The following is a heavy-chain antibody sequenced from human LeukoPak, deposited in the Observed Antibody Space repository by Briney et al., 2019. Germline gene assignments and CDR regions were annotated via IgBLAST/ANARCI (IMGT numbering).Heavy chain of an antibody. CDR2: ISAYNGNT. Sequence: ASVKVSCKASGYTFTSYGISWVRQAPGQGLEWMGWISAYNGNTNYAQKFQGRVTMTRNTSISTAYMELSSLRSEDTAVYYCARGSRHAFDIWGQGTMVTVSS. CDR3: ARGSRHAFDI. D-gene: IGHD2-2*01. V-gene: IGHV1-18*01. CDR1: GYTFTSYG. J-gene: IGHJ3*02.